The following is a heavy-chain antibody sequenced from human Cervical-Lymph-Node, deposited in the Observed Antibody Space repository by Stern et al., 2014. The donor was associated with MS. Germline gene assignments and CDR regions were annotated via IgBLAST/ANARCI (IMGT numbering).Heavy chain of an antibody. J-gene: IGHJ4*02. CDR2: ISSTSKFI. D-gene: IGHD4/OR15-4a*01. CDR1: GFTFSNYT. V-gene: IGHV3-21*06. Sequence: EVQLVESGGGLVKPGRSLRLSCEVSGFTFSNYTMNWVRQAPGKGLEWGSSISSTSKFIYYANSVKGRFTISRDNAKNSLYLQMNSLRAEDTAIYYCARALRGFDHWGQGTLVTVSS. CDR3: ARALRGFDH.